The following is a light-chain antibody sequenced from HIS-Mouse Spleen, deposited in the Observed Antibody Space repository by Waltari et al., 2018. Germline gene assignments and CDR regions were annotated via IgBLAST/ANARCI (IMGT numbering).Light chain of an antibody. Sequence: QSALTQPASVSGSPGQSITISCTGTSSDVGSYNLVSWYQQHPGKAPKLMFYEGSKRPSGVSNRFSGSKSGHTASLTISGLQAEDEADYYCYSYAGSSTVVFGGGTKLTVL. J-gene: IGLJ2*01. CDR3: YSYAGSSTVV. V-gene: IGLV2-23*01. CDR1: SSDVGSYNL. CDR2: EGS.